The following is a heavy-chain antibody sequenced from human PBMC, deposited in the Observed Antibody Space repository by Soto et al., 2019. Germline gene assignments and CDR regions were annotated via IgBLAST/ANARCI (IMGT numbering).Heavy chain of an antibody. V-gene: IGHV1-46*03. J-gene: IGHJ3*02. D-gene: IGHD2-15*01. CDR1: GYTFTSYY. CDR2: INPSGGST. Sequence: ASVKVSCKASGYTFTSYYMHWVRQAPGQGLEWMGIINPSGGSTSYAQKFQGRVTMTRDTSTSTVYMELSGLRSEDTAVYYCARARGAKPLGYCSGGSCRNDAFDIWGQGTMVTVSS. CDR3: ARARGAKPLGYCSGGSCRNDAFDI.